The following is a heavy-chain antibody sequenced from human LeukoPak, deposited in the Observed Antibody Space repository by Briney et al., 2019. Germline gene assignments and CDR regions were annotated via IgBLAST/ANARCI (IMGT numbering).Heavy chain of an antibody. CDR1: GFTFSSYS. Sequence: GGSLRLSCAASGFTFSSYSMNWVRQAPGKGLEWVSSISSSSVYIYYADSVKGRFTISRDNAKNSLYLQMNSLRAEDTAVYYCARAAGYSSGWAIDYWGQGTLVTVSS. V-gene: IGHV3-21*01. D-gene: IGHD6-19*01. CDR3: ARAAGYSSGWAIDY. J-gene: IGHJ4*02. CDR2: ISSSSVYI.